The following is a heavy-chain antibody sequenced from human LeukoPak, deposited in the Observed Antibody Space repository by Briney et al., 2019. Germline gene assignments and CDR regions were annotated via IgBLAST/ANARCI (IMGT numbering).Heavy chain of an antibody. CDR1: GDSVSTNSAA. Sequence: SPTLSLTFALSGDSVSTNSAAWNWIRQSPPRGLEWLGRTYYRSKWYNDYAVSVKSRIAIKPDTSKNQFSLQLNSVTPEDTAVYYCARDMGVFSKWSKYDYWGQGTLVTVSS. CDR3: ARDMGVFSKWSKYDY. J-gene: IGHJ4*02. CDR2: TYYRSKWYN. D-gene: IGHD2-15*01. V-gene: IGHV6-1*01.